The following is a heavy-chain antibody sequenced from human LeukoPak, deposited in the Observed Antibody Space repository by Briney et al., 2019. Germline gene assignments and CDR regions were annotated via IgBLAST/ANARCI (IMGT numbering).Heavy chain of an antibody. Sequence: SVKVSCKASGGTFSSYAISWVRQAPGQGLEWMGGIIPIFGTANYAQKFQGRVTITADESTSTAYMELSSLRSEDTAVYYCARDKGSSSSYYYYYGMDVWGQGTTVTVSS. V-gene: IGHV1-69*13. J-gene: IGHJ6*02. CDR1: GGTFSSYA. CDR2: IIPIFGTA. CDR3: ARDKGSSSSYYYYYGMDV. D-gene: IGHD6-6*01.